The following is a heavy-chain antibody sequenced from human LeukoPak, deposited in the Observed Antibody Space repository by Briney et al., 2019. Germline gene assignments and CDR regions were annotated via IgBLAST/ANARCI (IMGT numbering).Heavy chain of an antibody. V-gene: IGHV4-59*01. CDR2: IYYSGST. J-gene: IGHJ4*02. Sequence: SETLSLTCTVSGGSISSYYWSWIRQPPGKGLEWIGYIYYSGSTNYNPSLKSRVTISVDTSKNQFSLKLSSVTVADTAVYYCARLPRWEDTAMVNDYWGQGTLVTVSS. CDR1: GGSISSYY. CDR3: ARLPRWEDTAMVNDY. D-gene: IGHD5-18*01.